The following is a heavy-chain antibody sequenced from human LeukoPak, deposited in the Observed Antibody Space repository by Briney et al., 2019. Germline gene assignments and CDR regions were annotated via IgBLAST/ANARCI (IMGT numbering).Heavy chain of an antibody. J-gene: IGHJ1*01. D-gene: IGHD3-22*01. Sequence: GGSLRLSFAASDFPFGSYWWHGVAKAPGKGLLWASGIKGDGNTNYADSVKGRFTISRDNAKNAVSLQMNSLRAEDTGVYYCARAPSEIGGYYPEYFRHWGQGTLVTVSS. CDR3: ARAPSEIGGYYPEYFRH. V-gene: IGHV3-74*01. CDR2: IKGDGNT. CDR1: DFPFGSYW.